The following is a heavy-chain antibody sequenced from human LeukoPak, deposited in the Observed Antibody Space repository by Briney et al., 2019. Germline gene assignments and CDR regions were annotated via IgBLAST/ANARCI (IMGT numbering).Heavy chain of an antibody. Sequence: QPGGSLRLSCAASGFTFSSYAMSWVRQAPGKGLEWVSAISGSGGSTYYADSVKGRFTISRDNAKNSLYLQMNSLRAEDTAVYYCAREGLRYFDWPKSTDWYFDLWGRGTLVTVSS. D-gene: IGHD3-9*01. CDR1: GFTFSSYA. CDR2: ISGSGGST. CDR3: AREGLRYFDWPKSTDWYFDL. V-gene: IGHV3-23*01. J-gene: IGHJ2*01.